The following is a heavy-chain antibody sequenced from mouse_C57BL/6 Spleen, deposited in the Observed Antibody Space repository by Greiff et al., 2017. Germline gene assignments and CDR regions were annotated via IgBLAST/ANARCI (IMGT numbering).Heavy chain of an antibody. Sequence: QVQLQQPGAELVKPGASVKMSCKASGYTFTSYWITWVKQRPGQGLEWIGDIYPGSGSTNYNEKFKSKATLTVDTSSSTAYMQLSSLTSEDSAVYYCARGTTVVPFFDYWCQGTTLTVSS. CDR2: IYPGSGST. CDR3: ARGTTVVPFFDY. D-gene: IGHD1-1*01. V-gene: IGHV1-55*01. CDR1: GYTFTSYW. J-gene: IGHJ2*01.